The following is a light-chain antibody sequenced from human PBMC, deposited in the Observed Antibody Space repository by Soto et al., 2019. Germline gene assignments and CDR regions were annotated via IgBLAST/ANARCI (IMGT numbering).Light chain of an antibody. V-gene: IGKV1-5*01. CDR3: QQYNSYPWT. CDR1: QSISSY. CDR2: DAS. J-gene: IGKJ1*01. Sequence: DIQMTQSPSSLSVSVGDRVTITCRASQSISSYLNWYQQKPGKAPKLLIYDASSLESGVPSRFSGSGSGTEFTLTISSLQPDDFATYYCQQYNSYPWTFGQGTKVDIK.